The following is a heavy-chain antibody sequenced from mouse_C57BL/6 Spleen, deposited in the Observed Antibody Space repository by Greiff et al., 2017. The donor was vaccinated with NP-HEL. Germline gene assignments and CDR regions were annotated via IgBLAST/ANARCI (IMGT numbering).Heavy chain of an antibody. V-gene: IGHV1-80*01. CDR1: GYAFSSYW. Sequence: VQLQQSGAELVKPGASVKISCKASGYAFSSYWMNWVKQRPGKGLEWIGQIYPGDGDTNYNGKFKGKATLTADKSSSTAYMQLSSLTSEDSAVYFCGREGYGTAWFAYWGQGTLVTVSA. CDR3: GREGYGTAWFAY. CDR2: IYPGDGDT. D-gene: IGHD2-1*01. J-gene: IGHJ3*01.